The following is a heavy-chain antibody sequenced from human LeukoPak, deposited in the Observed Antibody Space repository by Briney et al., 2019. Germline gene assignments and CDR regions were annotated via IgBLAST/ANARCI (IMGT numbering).Heavy chain of an antibody. Sequence: GGSLRLSCAASGFIFSDHYMDWVRQAPGKGLEWVGRTRNKANSYATEYAASVKGRFTISRDDSRNSVYLQMNSLKTEDTAVYFCARERRLRFCTGGGCHDAFDIWGQGTMVTVSS. CDR1: GFIFSDHY. V-gene: IGHV3-72*01. D-gene: IGHD2-8*02. CDR3: ARERRLRFCTGGGCHDAFDI. CDR2: TRNKANSYAT. J-gene: IGHJ3*02.